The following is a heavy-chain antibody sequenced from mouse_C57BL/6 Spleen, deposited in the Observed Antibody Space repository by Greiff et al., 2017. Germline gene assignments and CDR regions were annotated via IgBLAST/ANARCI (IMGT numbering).Heavy chain of an antibody. CDR3: ARFAWYFDY. CDR1: GFTFTDYY. CDR2: IRNKANGYTT. V-gene: IGHV7-3*01. J-gene: IGHJ2*01. Sequence: EVQLVESGGGLVQPGGSLSLSCAASGFTFTDYYMSWVRQPPGKALEWLGFIRNKANGYTTEYSASVKGRFTISRDNSQSILYLQMNALRAEDSATYDCARFAWYFDYWGQGTTLTVSS.